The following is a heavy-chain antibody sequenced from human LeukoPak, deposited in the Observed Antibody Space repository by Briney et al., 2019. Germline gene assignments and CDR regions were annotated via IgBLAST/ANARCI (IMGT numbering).Heavy chain of an antibody. CDR1: GYTFTSYG. CDR3: AGAYYHDTSSYQGFDF. D-gene: IGHD3-22*01. V-gene: IGHV1-18*01. J-gene: IGHJ4*02. CDR2: ISAYNGNT. Sequence: GASVKVSCKASGYTFTSYGFTWVRQAPGQGLEWMGWISAYNGNTDYAQKLQGRVTMTTDTSTSTAYMELRSLRSDDTAVYFCAGAYYHDTSSYQGFDFWGQGTLVTVSS.